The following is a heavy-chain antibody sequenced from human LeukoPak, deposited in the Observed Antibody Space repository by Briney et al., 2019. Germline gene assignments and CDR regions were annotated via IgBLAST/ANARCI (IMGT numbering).Heavy chain of an antibody. CDR1: GYTFTSYG. V-gene: IGHV1-18*01. CDR3: ARELGWFGDWSGSDY. CDR2: ISAYNGNT. D-gene: IGHD3-10*01. J-gene: IGHJ4*02. Sequence: GASVKVSCKGSGYTFTSYGISWVRQAPGQGLEWMGWISAYNGNTNYAQKLQGRVTMTTDTSTNTAYMELRSLRSDDTAVYYCARELGWFGDWSGSDYWGQGTLVTVSS.